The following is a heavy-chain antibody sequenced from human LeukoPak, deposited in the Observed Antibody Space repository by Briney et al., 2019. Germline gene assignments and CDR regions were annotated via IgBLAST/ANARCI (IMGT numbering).Heavy chain of an antibody. J-gene: IGHJ4*02. CDR3: AREAVTSSYFDH. CDR1: GFTVSSNY. D-gene: IGHD4-17*01. Sequence: GGSLRLSCAASGFTVSSNYMSWVRQAPGKGLEWVSIIFSGGSTYYADSVKGRFTISRDNSKNTLYLQMNSLRAEDTAVFYCAREAVTSSYFDHWGQGTLVTVSS. CDR2: IFSGGST. V-gene: IGHV3-53*01.